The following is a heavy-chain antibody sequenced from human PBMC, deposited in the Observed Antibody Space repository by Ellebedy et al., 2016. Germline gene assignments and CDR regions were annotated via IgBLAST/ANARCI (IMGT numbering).Heavy chain of an antibody. Sequence: GESLKISCATSGFIFTNYAMSWVRQAPGKGLEWVSGITGSGGSAYYADSVRGRFIISKDISDNTLRLQMNNLRAEDTAFYFCAKDRSGNSFGEYHFDYWGQGSLVTVSS. CDR1: GFIFTNYA. CDR3: AKDRSGNSFGEYHFDY. CDR2: ITGSGGSA. D-gene: IGHD4-23*01. J-gene: IGHJ4*02. V-gene: IGHV3-23*01.